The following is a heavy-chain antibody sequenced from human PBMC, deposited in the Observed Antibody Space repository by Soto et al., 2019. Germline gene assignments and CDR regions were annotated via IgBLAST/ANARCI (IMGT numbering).Heavy chain of an antibody. CDR1: GGSISSYY. J-gene: IGHJ5*02. CDR2: IYYSGST. V-gene: IGHV4-59*01. D-gene: IGHD1-26*01. Sequence: QVQLQESGPGLVKPSETLSLTCTVSGGSISSYYWSWIRQPPGKGLEWIGYIYYSGSTNYNPSLKSRVTLSVDTSKNQFSLKLSSVTAADTAVYYCARERWEWEPAGWFDPWGQGTLVTVSS. CDR3: ARERWEWEPAGWFDP.